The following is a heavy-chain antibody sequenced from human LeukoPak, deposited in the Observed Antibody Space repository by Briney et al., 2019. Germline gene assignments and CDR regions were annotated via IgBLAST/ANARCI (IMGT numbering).Heavy chain of an antibody. CDR3: AREYNWKQEGAFDI. V-gene: IGHV3-48*03. Sequence: GGSLRLSCAASGCTFSSYEMNWVRQAPGKGLEWVSYISSSGSTIYYADSVKGRFTISRDKAKNSLYLQMNSRRAEDTAVYYCAREYNWKQEGAFDIWGQGTMVTVSS. J-gene: IGHJ3*02. D-gene: IGHD1-20*01. CDR2: ISSSGSTI. CDR1: GCTFSSYE.